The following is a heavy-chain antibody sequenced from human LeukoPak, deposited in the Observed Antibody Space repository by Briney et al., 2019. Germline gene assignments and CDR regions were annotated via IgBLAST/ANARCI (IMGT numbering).Heavy chain of an antibody. J-gene: IGHJ6*02. CDR1: GGSICSSSYY. Sequence: LGTLSLTCTVSGGSICSSSYYWGWIRQPPGRGLEWIGCIYYSGSTYYNPSLKSRVTLSVDTSKNQFSLMLISVTAADTAVYYCARLPPRYDSDYYYGMDVWGQGTTVTVSS. V-gene: IGHV4-39*01. CDR3: ARLPPRYDSDYYYGMDV. CDR2: IYYSGST. D-gene: IGHD5-12*01.